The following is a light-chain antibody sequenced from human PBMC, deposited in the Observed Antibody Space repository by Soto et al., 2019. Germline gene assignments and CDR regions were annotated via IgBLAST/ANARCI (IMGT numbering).Light chain of an antibody. CDR1: QSISSW. Sequence: DIQMTQSPSTLSASVGDRVTITCRASQSISSWLAWYQQKPGKAPKLLIYDASNLEAGVPSRFRGSGSGTDFTLTISRLQPEDIATYDCQQYENLPTFGQGTRLEIK. J-gene: IGKJ5*01. CDR3: QQYENLPT. CDR2: DAS. V-gene: IGKV1-33*01.